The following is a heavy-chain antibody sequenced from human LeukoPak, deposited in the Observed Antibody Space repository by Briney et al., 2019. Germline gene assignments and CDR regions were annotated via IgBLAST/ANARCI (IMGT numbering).Heavy chain of an antibody. V-gene: IGHV4-59*01. CDR3: ARVSSGYYVFDY. CDR2: IYYSGST. CDR1: GGSISSYY. J-gene: IGHJ4*02. Sequence: SETLSLTCTVSGGSISSYYWSWIRQPPGKGLEWIGYIYYSGSTNYNPSLKSRVTISVDTSKNQFSLKLSSVTAADTAVYYCARVSSGYYVFDYWGQGTLVTVSS. D-gene: IGHD3-22*01.